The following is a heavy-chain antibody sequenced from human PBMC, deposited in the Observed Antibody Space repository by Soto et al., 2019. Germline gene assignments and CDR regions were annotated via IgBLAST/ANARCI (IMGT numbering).Heavy chain of an antibody. D-gene: IGHD3-9*01. CDR1: GFTFSSYS. CDR2: ISSSSSTI. CDR3: ARGDILTGYYLSFDY. V-gene: IGHV3-48*02. J-gene: IGHJ4*02. Sequence: GGSLRLSCAASGFTFSSYSMNWVRQAPGKGLEWVSYISSSSSTIYYADSVKGRFTISRDNAKNSLYLQMNSLRDEDTAVYYCARGDILTGYYLSFDYWGQGTLVTVSS.